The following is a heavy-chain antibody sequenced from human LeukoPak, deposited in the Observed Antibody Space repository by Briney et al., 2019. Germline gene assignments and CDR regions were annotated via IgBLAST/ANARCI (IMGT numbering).Heavy chain of an antibody. CDR3: ARRAPPFDY. Sequence: SETLSLTCAVYSGSFSGYYWSWIRQPPGKGLEWIGEINHSGSTNYNPSLKSRVTISVDTSKNQFSLKLSSVTAADTAVYYCARRAPPFDYWGQGTLVTVSS. J-gene: IGHJ4*02. V-gene: IGHV4-34*01. CDR2: INHSGST. CDR1: SGSFSGYY.